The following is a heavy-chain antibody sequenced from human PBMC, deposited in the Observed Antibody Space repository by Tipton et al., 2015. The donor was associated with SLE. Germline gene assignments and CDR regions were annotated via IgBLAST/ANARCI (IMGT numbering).Heavy chain of an antibody. CDR3: ARDRWLQQLDHFDY. Sequence: QLVQSGSELKKPGASVKVSCKASGYTFTGYYMHWVRQAPGQGLEWMGWINPNSGGTNYAQKFQGRVTMTRDTSISTAYMELSRLRSDDTAVYYCARDRWLQQLDHFDYWGQGTLVTVSS. D-gene: IGHD6-13*01. J-gene: IGHJ4*02. CDR1: GYTFTGYY. CDR2: INPNSGGT. V-gene: IGHV1-2*02.